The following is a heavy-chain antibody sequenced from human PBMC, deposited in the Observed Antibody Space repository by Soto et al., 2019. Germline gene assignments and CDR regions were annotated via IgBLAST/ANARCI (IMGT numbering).Heavy chain of an antibody. CDR1: GFSFSTHY. CDR2: ISSSSSTI. CDR3: AREIYDFWSGYNARKDFDY. Sequence: GVSLRLSCAASGFSFSTHYMNWVRQTPGKGLEWVSSISSSSSTIYYADSVKGRFTISRDNAKNSLYLQMNSLRAEDTAVYYCAREIYDFWSGYNARKDFDYWGQGTLVTVSS. V-gene: IGHV3-48*01. J-gene: IGHJ4*02. D-gene: IGHD3-3*01.